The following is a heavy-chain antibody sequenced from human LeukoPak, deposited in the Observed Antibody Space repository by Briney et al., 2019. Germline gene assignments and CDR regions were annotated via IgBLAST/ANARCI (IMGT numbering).Heavy chain of an antibody. D-gene: IGHD6-19*01. J-gene: IGHJ3*02. CDR1: GGTFSSYA. CDR2: ISAYNGNT. CDR3: ARELGYSSGWSAGRDAFDI. Sequence: GASVKVSCKASGGTFSSYAISWVRQAPGQGLEWMGWISAYNGNTNYAQKLQGRVTMTTDTSTSTAYMELRSLRSDDTAVYYCARELGYSSGWSAGRDAFDIWGQGTMVTVSS. V-gene: IGHV1-18*01.